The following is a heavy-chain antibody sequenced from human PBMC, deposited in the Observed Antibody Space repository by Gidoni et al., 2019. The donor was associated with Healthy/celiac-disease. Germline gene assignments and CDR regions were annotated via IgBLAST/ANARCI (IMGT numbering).Heavy chain of an antibody. CDR1: GFTFSSYS. Sequence: EVQLVESGGGLVKPGGSLRLSCAASGFTFSSYSMNWVRQAPGKGLEWVSSISSSSSYIYYADSVKGRFTISRDNAKNSLYLQMNSLRAEDTAVYYCARSIGPYGDYVRYWGQGTLVTVSS. D-gene: IGHD4-17*01. V-gene: IGHV3-21*01. CDR2: ISSSSSYI. J-gene: IGHJ4*02. CDR3: ARSIGPYGDYVRY.